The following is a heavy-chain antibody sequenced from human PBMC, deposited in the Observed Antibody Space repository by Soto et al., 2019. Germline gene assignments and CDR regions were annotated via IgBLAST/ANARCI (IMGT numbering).Heavy chain of an antibody. J-gene: IGHJ5*02. CDR1: GFTFSSYA. D-gene: IGHD3-22*01. CDR3: ASWLFGASWFDP. V-gene: IGHV3-23*01. Sequence: GGSLSLSCAASGFTFSSYAMSWVRQAPGKGLEWVSAISGSGGSTYYADSVKGRFTISRDNSKNTLYLQMNSLRAEDTAVYYCASWLFGASWFDPWGQGTLVTVSS. CDR2: ISGSGGST.